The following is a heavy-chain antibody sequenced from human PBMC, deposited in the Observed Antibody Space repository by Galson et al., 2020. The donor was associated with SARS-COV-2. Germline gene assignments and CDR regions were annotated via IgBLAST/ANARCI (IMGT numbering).Heavy chain of an antibody. CDR2: ISGGGSSI. D-gene: IGHD6-25*01. Sequence: GGSLRLSCEASGFNFSSYEMNWVRQAPGKGLEWVSYISGGGSSIYYADSVKGRFTISRDKAKKSLYLQMNSLRAEDTAVYYCARVGIAAARDSYWGQGTLVTVSS. J-gene: IGHJ4*02. CDR3: ARVGIAAARDSY. V-gene: IGHV3-48*03. CDR1: GFNFSSYE.